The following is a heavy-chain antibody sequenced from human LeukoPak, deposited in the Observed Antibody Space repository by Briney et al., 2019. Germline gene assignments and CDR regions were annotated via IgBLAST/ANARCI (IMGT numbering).Heavy chain of an antibody. CDR3: ARVRISYGSSGYFYFDY. Sequence: PGGSLRLSCAASGFAFSLYNINWVRQAPGKGLEWVANIKQDGSESFYVDSVKGRFTISRDNAKNSLFLQVNSLRAEDTAIYYCARVRISYGSSGYFYFDYWGQGALVTVSS. CDR2: IKQDGSES. V-gene: IGHV3-7*05. CDR1: GFAFSLYN. J-gene: IGHJ4*02. D-gene: IGHD3-22*01.